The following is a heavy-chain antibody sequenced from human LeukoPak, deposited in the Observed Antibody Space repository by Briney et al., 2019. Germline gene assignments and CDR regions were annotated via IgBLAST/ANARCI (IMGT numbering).Heavy chain of an antibody. V-gene: IGHV3-74*01. CDR1: GFTFSSYW. D-gene: IGHD4-17*01. CDR2: INSDGSST. J-gene: IGHJ4*02. Sequence: GGSLRLSCAASGFTFSSYWMHWVRQAPGKGLVWDSRINSDGSSTSYADSVKGRFTISRDNAKNTLYLQMNSLRAENTAVYYCARHDYDYFDYWGQGTLVTVSS. CDR3: ARHDYDYFDY.